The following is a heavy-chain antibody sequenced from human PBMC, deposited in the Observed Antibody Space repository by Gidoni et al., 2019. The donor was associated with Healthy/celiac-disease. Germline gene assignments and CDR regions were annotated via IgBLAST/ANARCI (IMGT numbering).Heavy chain of an antibody. CDR2: IRSKANSYAT. V-gene: IGHV3-73*02. J-gene: IGHJ4*02. D-gene: IGHD3-22*01. Sequence: EVQLVESGGGLVQPGGSLKLSCAASGFTFSGSAMPWVRQASGKGLEWVGRIRSKANSYATAYAASVKGRFTISRDDSKNTAYLQMNSLKTEDTAVYYCTSRNYDSSIHDYWGQGTLVTVSS. CDR3: TSRNYDSSIHDY. CDR1: GFTFSGSA.